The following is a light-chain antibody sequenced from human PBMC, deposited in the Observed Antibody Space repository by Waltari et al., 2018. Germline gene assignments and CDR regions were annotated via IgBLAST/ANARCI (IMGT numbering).Light chain of an antibody. CDR3: QQSYTLPYT. V-gene: IGKV1-39*01. Sequence: DIQMTQSPSPLPASVGDRVTITCRASQTIYNSLNWYQHKPGKAPKLLISDTSTFQSGVPSRFSGRGSVTEFTLTISRLQPEDFGTYYCQQSYTLPYTFGQGTKLDI. CDR2: DTS. J-gene: IGKJ2*01. CDR1: QTIYNS.